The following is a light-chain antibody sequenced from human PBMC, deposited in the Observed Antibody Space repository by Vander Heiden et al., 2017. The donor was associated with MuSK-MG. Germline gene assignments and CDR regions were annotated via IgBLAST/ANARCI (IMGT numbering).Light chain of an antibody. V-gene: IGKV1-12*01. CDR1: QHISSW. J-gene: IGKJ4*01. Sequence: DIQMTQSPSSVSASVGDRVTITCRASQHISSWLAWYQQTPGKAPKLLIYSASSLQSGVPPRFSGSGSGTDFTLTISSLQPEDFATYFCQQATSFPLTFGGGTKVEIK. CDR3: QQATSFPLT. CDR2: SAS.